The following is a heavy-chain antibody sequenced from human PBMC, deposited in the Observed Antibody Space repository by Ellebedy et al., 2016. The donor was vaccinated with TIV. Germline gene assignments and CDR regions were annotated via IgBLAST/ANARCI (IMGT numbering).Heavy chain of an antibody. V-gene: IGHV3-7*01. CDR3: ARENFYGMDV. J-gene: IGHJ6*02. CDR2: IKQDGSEK. CDR1: GFTFSSYW. Sequence: GGSLRLXXAASGFTFSSYWMSWVRQAPGKGLEWVANIKQDGSEKYYVDSVKGRFTISRDNAKNSLYLQMNSLRAEDSAVYYCARENFYGMDVWGQGTTVTVSS.